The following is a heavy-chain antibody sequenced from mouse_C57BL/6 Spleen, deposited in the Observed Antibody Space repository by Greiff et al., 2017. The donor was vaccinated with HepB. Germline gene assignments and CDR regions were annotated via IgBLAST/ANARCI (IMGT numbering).Heavy chain of an antibody. Sequence: QVQLQQSGAELVKPGASVKLSCKASGYTFTEYTIHWVKQRSGQGLEWIGWFYPGSGSIKYNEKFKDKATLTADKSSSTVYMELSRLTSEDSAVYFCARHDYYSNKGGYYYAMDYWGQGTSVTVSS. J-gene: IGHJ4*01. CDR1: GYTFTEYT. V-gene: IGHV1-62-2*01. D-gene: IGHD2-5*01. CDR2: FYPGSGSI. CDR3: ARHDYYSNKGGYYYAMDY.